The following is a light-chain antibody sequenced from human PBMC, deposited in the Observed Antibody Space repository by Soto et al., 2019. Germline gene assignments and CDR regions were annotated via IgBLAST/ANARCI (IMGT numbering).Light chain of an antibody. Sequence: DIQMTQSPSTLSASVGDRVTITCRASHNIYSWLAWYQQKPGKAPRLLIHDASSLESGVPARVSGSGSGTEFTLCISSLQPDDFATYYCQQYNYYWTFGQGTKVEIK. CDR2: DAS. CDR1: HNIYSW. J-gene: IGKJ1*01. V-gene: IGKV1-5*01. CDR3: QQYNYYWT.